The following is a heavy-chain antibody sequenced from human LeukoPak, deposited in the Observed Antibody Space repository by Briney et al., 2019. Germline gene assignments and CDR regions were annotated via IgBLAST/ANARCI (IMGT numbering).Heavy chain of an antibody. D-gene: IGHD3-10*01. J-gene: IGHJ4*02. V-gene: IGHV4-34*01. CDR2: INHSGST. CDR1: GGSFSGYY. CDR3: ASMVVRGALVGDY. Sequence: PSETLSLTCAVYGGSFSGYYWSWIRQPPGKGLEWIGEINHSGSTNYNPSLKSRVTISVDTSKNQFSLKLSSVTAADTAVYYCASMVVRGALVGDYWGQGTLVTVSA.